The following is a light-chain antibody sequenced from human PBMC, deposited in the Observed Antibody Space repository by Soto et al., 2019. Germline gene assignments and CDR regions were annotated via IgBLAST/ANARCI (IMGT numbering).Light chain of an antibody. Sequence: QSALTQPASVSGSPGQSITISCTGTSSDVGSYNLVSWYQQHPGKAPKLMIYEGSKRPSGVSNRFYGSKSGNTASLTISGLQAEDEADYYCCSYAGSSWVFGGGTQLTVL. CDR1: SSDVGSYNL. J-gene: IGLJ3*02. CDR2: EGS. V-gene: IGLV2-23*01. CDR3: CSYAGSSWV.